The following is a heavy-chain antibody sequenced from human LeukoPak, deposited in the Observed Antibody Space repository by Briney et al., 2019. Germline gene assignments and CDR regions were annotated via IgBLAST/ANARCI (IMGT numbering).Heavy chain of an antibody. Sequence: PGRSLRLSCAASGFTVSSNYMSWVRQAPGKGLEWVSVIYSGGSTYYADSVKGRFTISRHNSKNTLYLQMNSLRAEDTAVYYCARGGQGSSFDYYYYGMDVWGQGTTVTVSS. CDR3: ARGGQGSSFDYYYYGMDV. CDR1: GFTVSSNY. V-gene: IGHV3-53*04. CDR2: IYSGGST. D-gene: IGHD2-15*01. J-gene: IGHJ6*02.